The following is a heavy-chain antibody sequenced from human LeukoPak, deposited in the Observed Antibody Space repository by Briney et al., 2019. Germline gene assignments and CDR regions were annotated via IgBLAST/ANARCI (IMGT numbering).Heavy chain of an antibody. Sequence: SETLSLTCTVSGGSISSYYWSWIRLPPGKGLEWVGYLSKSGNTNYSPSLKSRVTIFGDTSKNQFFLKLSSVTAADTAVYYCARARYVNSFYAFDIWGQGTLVTVSS. V-gene: IGHV4-59*01. J-gene: IGHJ3*02. D-gene: IGHD3-9*01. CDR1: GGSISSYY. CDR3: ARARYVNSFYAFDI. CDR2: LSKSGNT.